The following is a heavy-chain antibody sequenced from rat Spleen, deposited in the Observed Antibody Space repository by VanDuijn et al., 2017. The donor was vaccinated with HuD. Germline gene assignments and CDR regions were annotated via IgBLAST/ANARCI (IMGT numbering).Heavy chain of an antibody. CDR3: ATVSNYGGYSELGWFAY. Sequence: EVQLVESGGGLVQPGRSLKLSCAASGFTFTNYGMHWIRQTPTTGLEGVASISTGGGNTYNRDSVKGRFTISRDNAKSTLYLQIDSLRSEDTATYYCATVSNYGGYSELGWFAYWGQGTLVTVSS. CDR2: ISTGGGNT. V-gene: IGHV5-19*01. D-gene: IGHD1-11*01. J-gene: IGHJ3*01. CDR1: GFTFTNYG.